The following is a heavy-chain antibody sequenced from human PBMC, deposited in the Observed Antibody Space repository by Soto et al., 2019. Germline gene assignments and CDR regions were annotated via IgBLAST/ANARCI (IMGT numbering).Heavy chain of an antibody. V-gene: IGHV3-21*01. CDR1: GFTFSSYS. D-gene: IGHD6-13*01. CDR2: ISSSSSYI. Sequence: GGSLRLSCAASGFTFSSYSMNWVRQAPGKGLEWVSSISSSSSYIYYADSVKGRFTISRDNAKNSLYLQMNSLRAEDTAVYYCARDMLIGSSWSGGYYYYYYGMDVWGQGTTVTVSS. CDR3: ARDMLIGSSWSGGYYYYYYGMDV. J-gene: IGHJ6*02.